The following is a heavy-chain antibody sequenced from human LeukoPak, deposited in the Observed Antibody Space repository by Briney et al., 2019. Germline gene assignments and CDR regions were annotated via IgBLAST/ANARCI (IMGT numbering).Heavy chain of an antibody. CDR1: GFCFSGYG. Sequence: GGSLRLSCAASGFCFSGYGMHWVREAPGKGLEWVAFIRYDGSNEYYADSVKGRFTISRDKSKNTLSLQMNGLRVEDTAVYYCAKVMPPGRIRFYSYYMDVWGKGTTVTFS. J-gene: IGHJ6*03. CDR2: IRYDGSNE. CDR3: AKVMPPGRIRFYSYYMDV. D-gene: IGHD2-15*01. V-gene: IGHV3-30*02.